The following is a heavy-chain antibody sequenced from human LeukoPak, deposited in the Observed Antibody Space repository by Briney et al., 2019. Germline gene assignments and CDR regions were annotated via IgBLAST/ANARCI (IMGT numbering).Heavy chain of an antibody. CDR1: GGSISSSSYY. CDR2: IYYSGST. V-gene: IGHV4-39*07. D-gene: IGHD6-13*01. CDR3: ARGRFPGIAAAGLFDY. Sequence: SETLSLTCTVSGGSISSSSYYWGWIRQPPGKGLEWIGSIYYSGSTYYNPSLKSRVTISVDTSKNQFSLKLSSVTAADTAVYYCARGRFPGIAAAGLFDYWGQGTLVTVSS. J-gene: IGHJ4*02.